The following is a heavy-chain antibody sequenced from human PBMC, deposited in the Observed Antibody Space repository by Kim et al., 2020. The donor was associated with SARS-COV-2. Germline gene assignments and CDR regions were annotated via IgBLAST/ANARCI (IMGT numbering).Heavy chain of an antibody. Sequence: AEPVEGRFTISRENDQSTVYLQMNSLRAEDTAVYYCASGDTSRWGYFYYWGQGALVTVSS. V-gene: IGHV3-74*01. J-gene: IGHJ4*02. CDR3: ASGDTSRWGYFYY. D-gene: IGHD6-13*01.